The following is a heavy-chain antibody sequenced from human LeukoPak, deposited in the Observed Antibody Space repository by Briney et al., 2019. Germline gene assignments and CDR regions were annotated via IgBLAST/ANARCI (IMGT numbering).Heavy chain of an antibody. J-gene: IGHJ4*02. CDR1: EFTFSSYW. Sequence: GSLSLSCDASEFTFSSYWMHWVRHPPGKGLVWVSRIHSDGRTTIYADSVKGRFTISRDNAKNTMYLQMNSLRAEDTAVYYCAREGYYDSSGYSIRFSYWGQGTLVTVSS. D-gene: IGHD3-22*01. CDR3: AREGYYDSSGYSIRFSY. CDR2: IHSDGRTT. V-gene: IGHV3-74*01.